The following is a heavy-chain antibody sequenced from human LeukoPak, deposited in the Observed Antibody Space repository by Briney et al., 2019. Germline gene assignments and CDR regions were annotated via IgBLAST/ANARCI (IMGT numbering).Heavy chain of an antibody. V-gene: IGHV3-21*01. D-gene: IGHD3-3*01. CDR2: ISSSSSYI. CDR1: GFTFSSYS. J-gene: IGHJ6*03. CDR3: ARENWVYYDFWTSFDWLVSGSMDV. Sequence: GGSLRLSCAASGFTFSSYSMNWVRQAPGKGLEWVSSISSSSSYIYYADSVKGRFTTSRDNAKNSLYLQMDSLRAEDTAVYYCARENWVYYDFWTSFDWLVSGSMDVWAKGPRSPSP.